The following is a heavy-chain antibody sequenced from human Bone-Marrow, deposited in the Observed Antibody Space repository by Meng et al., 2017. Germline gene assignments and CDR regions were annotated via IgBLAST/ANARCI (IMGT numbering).Heavy chain of an antibody. CDR3: ARGLVVVAQYYFDY. D-gene: IGHD2-15*01. V-gene: IGHV1-69*06. CDR2: IIPIFGTA. Sequence: SVKVSCKASGGTFSSYAISWVRQAPGQGLEWMGGIIPIFGTANYAQKFQGRVTITADKSTSTAYMELSSLRSEDTAVYYCARGLVVVAQYYFDYWGQGTLVTGSS. J-gene: IGHJ4*02. CDR1: GGTFSSYA.